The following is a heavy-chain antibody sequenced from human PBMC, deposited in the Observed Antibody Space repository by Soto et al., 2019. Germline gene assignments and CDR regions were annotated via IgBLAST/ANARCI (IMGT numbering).Heavy chain of an antibody. Sequence: GGSLRLSCAASGFDFSTHVVRWVRQAPGQGLEWVAVISYDGYNAYYADSVKGRFTISKDNSRNTLFLQMDNLRAEDTAVYYCAKVREIVVVTPRAFDIWGQGTMVTVSS. D-gene: IGHD2-21*02. J-gene: IGHJ3*02. CDR3: AKVREIVVVTPRAFDI. CDR1: GFDFSTHV. CDR2: ISYDGYNA. V-gene: IGHV3-30-3*01.